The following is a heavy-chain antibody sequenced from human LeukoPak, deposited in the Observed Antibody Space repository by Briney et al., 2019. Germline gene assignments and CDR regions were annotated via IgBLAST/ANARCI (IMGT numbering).Heavy chain of an antibody. CDR3: ARALGYCSSTSCRPRYYYYYMDV. CDR1: GYTFTSYD. D-gene: IGHD2-2*01. V-gene: IGHV1-8*01. Sequence: ASVKVFCKASGYTFTSYDINWVRQATGQGLEWMGWMNPNSGNTGYAQKFKGRIAITSNTSISTAYMQLSSLRSKDTAVYYCARALGYCSSTSCRPRYYYYYMDVWGKRTTVTVSS. CDR2: MNPNSGNT. J-gene: IGHJ6*03.